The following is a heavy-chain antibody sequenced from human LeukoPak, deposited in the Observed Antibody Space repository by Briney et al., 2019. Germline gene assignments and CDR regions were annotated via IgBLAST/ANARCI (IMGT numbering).Heavy chain of an antibody. CDR2: IIPILGIA. Sequence: GASVKVSCKASGGTFSSYAISWVRQAPGQGLEWMGRIIPILGIANYAQKFQGRVTITADKSTSTAYMELSSLRSEDTAVYYCAREHDYVWGSYRHYSDYWGQGTLVTVSS. V-gene: IGHV1-69*04. D-gene: IGHD3-16*02. CDR1: GGTFSSYA. J-gene: IGHJ4*02. CDR3: AREHDYVWGSYRHYSDY.